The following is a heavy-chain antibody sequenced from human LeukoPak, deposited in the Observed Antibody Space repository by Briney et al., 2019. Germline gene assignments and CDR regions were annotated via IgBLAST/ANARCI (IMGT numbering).Heavy chain of an antibody. D-gene: IGHD3-10*01. CDR1: GGSISTYY. J-gene: IGHJ2*01. Sequence: SETLSLTCTVSGGSISTYYWSWIRQPPGKGLEWIGYIYNNGINNYNPSLRSRVTISIDTSKNRLSLKLNSVTAADTAVYYCAKFRLPGIGLRDWFFDLWGRGALVTVSS. CDR2: IYNNGIN. V-gene: IGHV4-59*08. CDR3: AKFRLPGIGLRDWFFDL.